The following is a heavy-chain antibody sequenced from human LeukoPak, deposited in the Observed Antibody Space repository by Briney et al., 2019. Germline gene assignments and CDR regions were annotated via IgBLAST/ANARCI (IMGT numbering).Heavy chain of an antibody. J-gene: IGHJ4*02. V-gene: IGHV1-46*01. CDR1: GYSFTSNY. Sequence: RASVKVSCKASGYSFTSNYIHWVRQAPGQGLEWMGMIYPRDGSTSYAQKFQGRVTVTRDMSTSTVHMELSGLRSEDTAVYYCARDQEAFDYWGQGTLVTVSS. CDR2: IYPRDGST. CDR3: ARDQEAFDY.